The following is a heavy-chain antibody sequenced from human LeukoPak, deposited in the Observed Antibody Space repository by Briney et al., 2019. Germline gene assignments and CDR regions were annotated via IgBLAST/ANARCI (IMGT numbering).Heavy chain of an antibody. CDR1: GGSISSSSHY. J-gene: IGHJ4*02. D-gene: IGHD1-14*01. V-gene: IGHV4-39*07. CDR3: ARAALTVPPGY. CDR2: IYYSGST. Sequence: SETLSLTCTVSGGSISSSSHYWGWIRQPPGKGLGWIGSIYYSGSTYYNPSLKSRVTISVDTSKNQFSLKLSSVTAADTAVYYCARAALTVPPGYWGQGTLVTVSS.